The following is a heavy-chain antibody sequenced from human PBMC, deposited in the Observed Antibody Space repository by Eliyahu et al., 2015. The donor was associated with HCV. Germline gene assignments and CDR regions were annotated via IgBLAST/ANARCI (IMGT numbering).Heavy chain of an antibody. CDR2: IYYSGST. D-gene: IGHD6-6*01. V-gene: IGHV4-59*01. J-gene: IGHJ6*02. Sequence: QVQLQESGPGLVKPSETLSLTCTVSGGSISSYYWSWIRQPPGKGLEWIGYIYYSGSTNYNPSLKSRVTISVDTSKNQFSLKLSSVTAADTAVYYCARGKVEQLRYYGMDVWGQGTTVTVSS. CDR3: ARGKVEQLRYYGMDV. CDR1: GGSISSYY.